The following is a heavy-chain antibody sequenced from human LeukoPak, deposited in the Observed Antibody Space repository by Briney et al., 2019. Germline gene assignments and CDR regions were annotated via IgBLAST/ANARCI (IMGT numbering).Heavy chain of an antibody. J-gene: IGHJ3*02. V-gene: IGHV4-34*01. D-gene: IGHD6-19*01. CDR3: ARRYSSGRYRAFDI. Sequence: SETLSLTCAVYGGSFSGYYWSWIRQPPGKGLEWIGEINHSGSTNYNPSLKSRVTISVDTSKNQFSLKLSSVTAADTAVYYCARRYSSGRYRAFDIWGQGTMVTVSS. CDR1: GGSFSGYY. CDR2: INHSGST.